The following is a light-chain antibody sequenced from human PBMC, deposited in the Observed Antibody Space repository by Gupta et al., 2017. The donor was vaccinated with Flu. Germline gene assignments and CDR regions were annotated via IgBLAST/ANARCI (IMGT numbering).Light chain of an antibody. CDR3: AAWDDSLSGDVV. CDR1: SPNIGSNY. V-gene: IGLV1-47*01. Sequence: QSVLTQPPSASGTPGQRVTISCSGSSPNIGSNYVYWYQQLPGTAPKLLIHRNNQRPSGVPDRFSGSKSGTSASLAISGLRSEDEADYYCAAWDDSLSGDVVFGGGTKLTVL. CDR2: RNN. J-gene: IGLJ2*01.